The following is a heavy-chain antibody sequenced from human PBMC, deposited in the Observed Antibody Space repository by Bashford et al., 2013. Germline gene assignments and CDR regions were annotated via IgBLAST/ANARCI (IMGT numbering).Heavy chain of an antibody. Sequence: ASVKVSCRASGGTFRSDAISWVRQAPGQGLEWMGWIRPSTGGTTYAQKFQGRVTMTRDTSISTAYMELNSLTSDDTAVYFCGRGVQTFDPWGQGTLVTVSS. D-gene: IGHD1-1*01. CDR1: GGTFRSDA. CDR2: IRPSTGGT. J-gene: IGHJ5*02. V-gene: IGHV1-2*02. CDR3: GRGVQTFDP.